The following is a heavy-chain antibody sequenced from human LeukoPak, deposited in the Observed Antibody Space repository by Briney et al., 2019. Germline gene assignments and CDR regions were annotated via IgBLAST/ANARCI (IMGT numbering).Heavy chain of an antibody. D-gene: IGHD2-2*01. CDR2: ISGSGGST. CDR3: AKGYCRGNSCYDDRGAFDY. Sequence: PGGSLRLSCAASGFTFSSYGMSWVRQAPGKGLEWVSAISGSGGSTYYADSVKGRFTISRDNSKNTLYLQMNSLRAEDTAVYYCAKGYCRGNSCYDDRGAFDYWGQGTLVTVSS. CDR1: GFTFSSYG. V-gene: IGHV3-23*01. J-gene: IGHJ4*02.